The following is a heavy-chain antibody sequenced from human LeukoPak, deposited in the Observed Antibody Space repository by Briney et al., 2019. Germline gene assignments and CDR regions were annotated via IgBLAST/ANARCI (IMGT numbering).Heavy chain of an antibody. CDR1: GGSISSGGYY. J-gene: IGHJ4*02. Sequence: TLSLTCTVSGGSISSGGYYWSWLRPHPGKGREWIGYIYYSGSTYYNPSLKRRVTISVDKSKNQFSLKLSSVDAADTAVYYCARSATYRARYFDYWGQGTLVTVSS. D-gene: IGHD1-14*01. CDR3: ARSATYRARYFDY. CDR2: IYYSGST. V-gene: IGHV4-31*03.